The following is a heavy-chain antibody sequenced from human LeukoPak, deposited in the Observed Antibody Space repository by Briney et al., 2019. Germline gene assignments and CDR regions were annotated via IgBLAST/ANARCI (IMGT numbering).Heavy chain of an antibody. J-gene: IGHJ5*02. V-gene: IGHV1-3*01. D-gene: IGHD6-13*01. CDR3: ARSPIAAADWFDP. CDR1: GYTFTTYA. CDR2: INAGKGHT. Sequence: ASVKVSCKASGYTFTTYAMHWVRQALGQWLEWMGWINAGKGHTKYSQKFHGRVTITSDTSASTAYMELSSLRSEDTAVYYCARSPIAAADWFDPWGQGTLVTVSS.